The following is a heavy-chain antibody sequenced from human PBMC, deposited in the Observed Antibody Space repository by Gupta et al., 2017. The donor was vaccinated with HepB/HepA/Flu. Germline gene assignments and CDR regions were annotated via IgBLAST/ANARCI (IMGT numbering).Heavy chain of an antibody. CDR1: GFAFSEFS. J-gene: IGHJ4*02. CDR3: ARIGYSYSYGNGFDY. CDR2: ISHDGSDK. Sequence: QVQLVESGGGVVQPGRSLRLSCAASGFAFSEFSIHWVRQAPGKGLEWVAVISHDGSDKHHADSVKGRFTISRDNSNNRLYLQMNSLRVEDTAVYYCARIGYSYSYGNGFDYWGQGTRVAVSS. D-gene: IGHD5-12*01. V-gene: IGHV3-30-3*01.